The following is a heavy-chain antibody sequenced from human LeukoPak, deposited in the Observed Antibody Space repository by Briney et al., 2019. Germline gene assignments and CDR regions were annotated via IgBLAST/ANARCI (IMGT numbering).Heavy chain of an antibody. D-gene: IGHD3-3*01. J-gene: IGHJ6*03. CDR2: IYYSGST. Sequence: SETLSLTCTVSGGSVSSGSYYWSWIRQPPGKGLEWIGYIYYSGSTNYNPSLKSRVTISVDTSKNQFSLKLSSVTAADTAVYYCARNHYEFWSGYYTPYYYMDVWVKGTTVTVSS. CDR1: GGSVSSGSYY. V-gene: IGHV4-61*01. CDR3: ARNHYEFWSGYYTPYYYMDV.